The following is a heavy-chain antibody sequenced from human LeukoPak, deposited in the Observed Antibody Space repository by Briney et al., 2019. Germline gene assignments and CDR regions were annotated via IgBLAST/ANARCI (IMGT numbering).Heavy chain of an antibody. Sequence: SETLSLTCAVYGGSFSGYYWSWIRQPPGKGLEWIGEINHSGSTNYNPSLKSRVTISVDTSKNQFSLKLSSVTAADTAVYYCARGYSTGSYYNVRYYFDYWGRGTLVTVSS. CDR2: INHSGST. CDR1: GGSFSGYY. CDR3: ARGYSTGSYYNVRYYFDY. J-gene: IGHJ4*02. D-gene: IGHD3-10*01. V-gene: IGHV4-34*01.